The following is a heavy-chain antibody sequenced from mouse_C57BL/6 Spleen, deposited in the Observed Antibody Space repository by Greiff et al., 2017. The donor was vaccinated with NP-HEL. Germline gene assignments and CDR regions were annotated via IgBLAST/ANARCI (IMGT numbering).Heavy chain of an antibody. CDR2: ISNGGGST. J-gene: IGHJ4*01. CDR3: ARQRAMDY. V-gene: IGHV5-12*01. Sequence: VQLVESGGGLVQPGGSLKLSCAASGFTFSDYYMYWVRQTPEKRLEWVAYISNGGGSTYYPDTVKGRFTISRDNAKNTLYLQMSRLKSEDTAMYYCARQRAMDYWGQGTSVTVSS. CDR1: GFTFSDYY.